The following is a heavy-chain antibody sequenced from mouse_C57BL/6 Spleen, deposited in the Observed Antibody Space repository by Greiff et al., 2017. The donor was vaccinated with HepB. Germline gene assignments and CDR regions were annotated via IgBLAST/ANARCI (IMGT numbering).Heavy chain of an antibody. Sequence: VQLQQPGAELVKPGASVKLSCKASGYTFTSYWMHWVKQRPGQGLEWIGMIDPNSGSTNYNEKFKSKATLTVDKSSSTAYMQLSSLTSEDSAVYYCARSGGNYVDYYAMDYWGQGTSVTVSS. V-gene: IGHV1-64*01. J-gene: IGHJ4*01. CDR3: ARSGGNYVDYYAMDY. CDR2: IDPNSGST. D-gene: IGHD2-1*01. CDR1: GYTFTSYW.